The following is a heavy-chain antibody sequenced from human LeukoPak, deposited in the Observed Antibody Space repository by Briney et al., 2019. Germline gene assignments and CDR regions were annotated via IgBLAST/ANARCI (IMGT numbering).Heavy chain of an antibody. V-gene: IGHV1-18*01. CDR3: ARGYKDFWSGYYVALDAFDI. D-gene: IGHD3-3*01. CDR2: ISAYNGNT. Sequence: ASAKVSCKASGYTFTSYGISWVRQAPGQGLEWMGWISAYNGNTNYAQKLQGRVTMTTDTSTSTAYMELRSLRSDDTAVYYCARGYKDFWSGYYVALDAFDIWGQGTMVTVSS. J-gene: IGHJ3*02. CDR1: GYTFTSYG.